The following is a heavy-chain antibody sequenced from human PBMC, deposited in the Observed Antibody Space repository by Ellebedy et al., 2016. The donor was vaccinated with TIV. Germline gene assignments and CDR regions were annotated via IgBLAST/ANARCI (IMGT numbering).Heavy chain of an antibody. Sequence: GGSLRLSCKGFGYNFINYWIAWVRQVPGKGLGWMGIIYSGDSSTRYNPSFQGQVTVSVDPSINSAYLQWNSLKASDSAMYYCARLARGGRTTSAAYFDFWGQGTLVTVSS. D-gene: IGHD2-2*01. CDR3: ARLARGGRTTSAAYFDF. J-gene: IGHJ4*02. CDR1: GYNFINYW. CDR2: IYSGDSST. V-gene: IGHV5-51*01.